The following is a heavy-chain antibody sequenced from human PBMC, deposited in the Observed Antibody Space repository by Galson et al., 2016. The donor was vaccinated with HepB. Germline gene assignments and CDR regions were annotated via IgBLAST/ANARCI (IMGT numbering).Heavy chain of an antibody. Sequence: SVKVSCKASGYTFTSHDINWVRQAPGQGLEWMGRINPNRGGTNYAQKFQGRVAMTSDTSISTAYMELSSLRSDDTAVYYCATEDDYYYYGMDVWGQGTTVTVSS. J-gene: IGHJ6*02. CDR2: INPNRGGT. CDR3: ATEDDYYYYGMDV. CDR1: GYTFTSHD. V-gene: IGHV1-2*06.